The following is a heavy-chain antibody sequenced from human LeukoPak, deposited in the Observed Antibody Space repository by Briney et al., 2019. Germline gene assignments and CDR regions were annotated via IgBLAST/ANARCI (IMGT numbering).Heavy chain of an antibody. Sequence: PSETLSLTCTVSGGSISSGGYYWSWIRQHPGKGLEWIGYIYYSGSTYYNPSLKSRVTISVDTSKNQFSLKLSSVTAADTAVYYCARSGLRLGELSPNPFDYWGQGTLVTASS. J-gene: IGHJ4*02. CDR2: IYYSGST. CDR1: GGSISSGGYY. D-gene: IGHD3-16*02. V-gene: IGHV4-31*03. CDR3: ARSGLRLGELSPNPFDY.